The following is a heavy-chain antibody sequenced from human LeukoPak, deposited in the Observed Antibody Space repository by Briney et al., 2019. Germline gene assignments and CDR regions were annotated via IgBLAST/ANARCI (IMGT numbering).Heavy chain of an antibody. CDR2: FDPEDGKT. V-gene: IGHV1-24*01. CDR3: ATFEYSSSWDGYYYYYMDV. Sequence: ASVKVSCKVSGYTLTELSMHWVRQAPGKGLEWMGGFDPEDGKTIYAQKFQGRVTMTEDTSTDTAYMELSSLRSEDTAVYYCATFEYSSSWDGYYYYYMDVWGKGTTVTVSS. CDR1: GYTLTELS. D-gene: IGHD6-6*01. J-gene: IGHJ6*03.